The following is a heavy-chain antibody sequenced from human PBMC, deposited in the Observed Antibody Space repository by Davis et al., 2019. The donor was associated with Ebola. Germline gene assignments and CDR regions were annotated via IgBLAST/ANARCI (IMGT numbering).Heavy chain of an antibody. CDR1: GGSISLYY. V-gene: IGHV4-59*08. J-gene: IGHJ4*02. CDR3: ARRTPTYDSSGYYYIFDY. D-gene: IGHD3-22*01. CDR2: IYYSGST. Sequence: MPSETLSLTCTVSGGSISLYYWSWIRQPPGKGLEWIGYIYYSGSTNYNPSLKSRVTISLDTSKNQFSLKLSSVTAADTAVYYCARRTPTYDSSGYYYIFDYWGQGTLVTVSS.